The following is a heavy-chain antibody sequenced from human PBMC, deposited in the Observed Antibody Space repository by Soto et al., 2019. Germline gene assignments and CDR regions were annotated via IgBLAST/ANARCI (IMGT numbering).Heavy chain of an antibody. CDR1: GDSVSSNSAA. Sequence: SQTLSLTCVISGDSVSSNSAAWNWIRLSPTRGLEWLARTYYRSRWYNDYAVSVRSRITVNPDTSKNQFSLQLTSVTPEDTAVYYCAGTTSHHWLYMDVWGKGATVTVSS. V-gene: IGHV6-1*01. CDR3: AGTTSHHWLYMDV. J-gene: IGHJ6*03. D-gene: IGHD1-7*01. CDR2: TYYRSRWYN.